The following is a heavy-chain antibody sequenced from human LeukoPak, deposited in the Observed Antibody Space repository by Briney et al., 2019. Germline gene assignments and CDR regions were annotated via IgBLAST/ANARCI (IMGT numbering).Heavy chain of an antibody. CDR2: IYYGGST. CDR3: ARDKGYTYGPFDY. Sequence: SETLSLTCTVSGYSISSGYYWGWIRQPPGKGLEWIGSIYYGGSTYYNPSLKSRVTISVDTSKNQFSLKLRYVTAADTAVYFCARDKGYTYGPFDYWGQGTLVTVSS. J-gene: IGHJ4*02. D-gene: IGHD5-18*01. V-gene: IGHV4-38-2*02. CDR1: GYSISSGYY.